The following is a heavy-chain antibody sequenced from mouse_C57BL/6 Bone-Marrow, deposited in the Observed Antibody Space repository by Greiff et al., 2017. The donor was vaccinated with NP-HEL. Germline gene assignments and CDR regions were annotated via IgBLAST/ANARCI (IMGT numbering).Heavy chain of an antibody. CDR1: GYTFTDYN. D-gene: IGHD1-1*01. V-gene: IGHV1-22*01. Sequence: VQLKQSGPELVKPGASVKMSCKASGYTFTDYNMHWVKQSHGKSLEWIGYINPNNGGTSYNQKFKGKATLTVNKSSSTAYMELRSLTSEDSAVYYCARTVVAPYYFDYWGQGTTLTVSS. CDR3: ARTVVAPYYFDY. J-gene: IGHJ2*01. CDR2: INPNNGGT.